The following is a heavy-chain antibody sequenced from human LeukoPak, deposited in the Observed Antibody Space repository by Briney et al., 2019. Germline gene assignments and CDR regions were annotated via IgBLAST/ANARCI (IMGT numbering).Heavy chain of an antibody. D-gene: IGHD5-12*01. J-gene: IGHJ4*02. CDR2: ISHDGSNT. Sequence: GRSLRLSCAASGFTFSRSAVHWVRQASGKGLEWVAVISHDGSNTDYTDSVKGRFTISRDNSKNTLYLQMNSLRAEDTAVYYCAKEMKPWMHFDYWGQGTLVTVSS. V-gene: IGHV3-30*18. CDR1: GFTFSRSA. CDR3: AKEMKPWMHFDY.